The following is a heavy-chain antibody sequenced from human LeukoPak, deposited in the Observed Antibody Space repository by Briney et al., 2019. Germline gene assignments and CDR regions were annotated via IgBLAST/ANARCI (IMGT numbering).Heavy chain of an antibody. CDR2: IWYDGSNK. Sequence: PGRSLRLSCAASGFTFSSYGMHWVRQAPGKGLEWVAVIWYDGSNKYYADSVKGRFTISRDNSKNTLYLQMNSLRAEDTAVYYCARGKSSTSCPGDYWGQGTLVIVSS. V-gene: IGHV3-33*01. J-gene: IGHJ4*02. D-gene: IGHD2-2*01. CDR3: ARGKSSTSCPGDY. CDR1: GFTFSSYG.